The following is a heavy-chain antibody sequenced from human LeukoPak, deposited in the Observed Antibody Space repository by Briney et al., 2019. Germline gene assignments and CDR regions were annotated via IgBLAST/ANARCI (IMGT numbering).Heavy chain of an antibody. CDR1: GFTFSSYA. D-gene: IGHD5-12*01. V-gene: IGHV3-30*14. CDR2: ISYDGSNK. Sequence: GGSLRLSCAASGFTFSSYAMHWVRQAPGKGLEWVAVISYDGSNKYYADSVKGRFTISRDNSKNTLYLQMNSLRAEDTAVYYCARGRGYGVEFDYWGQGTLVTVSS. J-gene: IGHJ4*02. CDR3: ARGRGYGVEFDY.